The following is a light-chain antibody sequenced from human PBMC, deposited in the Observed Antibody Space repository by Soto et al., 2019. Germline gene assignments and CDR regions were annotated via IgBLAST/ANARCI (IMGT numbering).Light chain of an antibody. CDR1: QSIGRW. J-gene: IGKJ1*01. CDR2: KAP. V-gene: IGKV1-5*03. Sequence: DIQMTQSPSTLSASVGDRVTITCRASQSIGRWLAWYQQKPGKAPQLLIYKAPSLESGVPSRFSGSGSGTEFTLTISSLQPDDFATYYCQQAWTFGPGTKGVIK. CDR3: QQAWT.